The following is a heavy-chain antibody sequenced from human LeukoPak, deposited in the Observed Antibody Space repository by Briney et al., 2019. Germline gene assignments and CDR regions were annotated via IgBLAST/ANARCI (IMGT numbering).Heavy chain of an antibody. CDR3: ARDEFGFYGERGLDY. D-gene: IGHD3-22*01. CDR2: ISYDGSNK. CDR1: GFTFSSYG. J-gene: IGHJ4*02. Sequence: GRSLRLSCAASGFTFSSYGMHWVRQAPGKGLEWVAVISYDGSNKHYADSVKGRFTISRDNSKNTLYPQMNSLRAEDTAVYYCARDEFGFYGERGLDYWGQGTLVTVSS. V-gene: IGHV3-30*03.